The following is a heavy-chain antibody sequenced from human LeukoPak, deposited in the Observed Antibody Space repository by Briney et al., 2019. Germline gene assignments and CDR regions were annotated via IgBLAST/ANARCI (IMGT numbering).Heavy chain of an antibody. J-gene: IGHJ2*01. CDR1: GFTFSHFG. CDR3: ARPNDYGDYRYLDL. Sequence: GGSLRLSCAASGFTFSHFGMHWVRQAPGKGLEWVTAISYDGIDKYYADSVKGRFSISRDNSRNRVYLQMSSLRPEDTAVYYCARPNDYGDYRYLDLWGRGTLVTAFS. CDR2: ISYDGIDK. V-gene: IGHV3-30*13. D-gene: IGHD4-17*01.